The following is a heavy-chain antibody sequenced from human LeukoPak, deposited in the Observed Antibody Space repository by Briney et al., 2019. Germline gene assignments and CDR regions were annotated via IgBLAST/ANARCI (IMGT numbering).Heavy chain of an antibody. Sequence: PGGSLRLSCAASGFTFSSSWMAWVRQAPGKGLEWVANIKYDGNEIYYVDSVKGRFTISRDNAKNSLHLEMNSLRADDTAVYYCAAMDHFDYWGQGTLVSVSS. CDR3: AAMDHFDY. J-gene: IGHJ4*02. CDR1: GFTFSSSW. V-gene: IGHV3-7*01. D-gene: IGHD5-18*01. CDR2: IKYDGNEI.